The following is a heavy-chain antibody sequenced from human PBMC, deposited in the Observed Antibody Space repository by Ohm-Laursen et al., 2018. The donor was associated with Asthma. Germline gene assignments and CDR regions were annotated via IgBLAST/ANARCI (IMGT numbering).Heavy chain of an antibody. Sequence: LSLTCAASGFTFSSYSMNWVRQAPGKGLEWVSSISSSSSYVYYADSVKGRFTISRDNAKNSLYLQMNSLRAEDTAVYYCARTPEYDFWSGYPGDYYYGMDVWGQGTTVTVSS. CDR3: ARTPEYDFWSGYPGDYYYGMDV. V-gene: IGHV3-21*01. CDR2: ISSSSSYV. D-gene: IGHD3-3*01. J-gene: IGHJ6*02. CDR1: GFTFSSYS.